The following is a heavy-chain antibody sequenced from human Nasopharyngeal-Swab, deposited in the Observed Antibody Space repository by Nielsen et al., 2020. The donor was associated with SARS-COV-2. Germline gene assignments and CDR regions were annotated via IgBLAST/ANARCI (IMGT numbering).Heavy chain of an antibody. CDR3: TRCGGGCYSGRDY. D-gene: IGHD2-15*01. V-gene: IGHV3-73*01. J-gene: IGHJ4*02. CDR2: IRSQGNNYAT. Sequence: GESLKISCAASGFIFSDSAIHWVRQASGKGLEWVGRIRSQGNNYATAYAASVKGRFTIFRDDPTNTAFLQMNSLKTEDTAVYYCTRCGGGCYSGRDYWGQGTLVTVSS. CDR1: GFIFSDSA.